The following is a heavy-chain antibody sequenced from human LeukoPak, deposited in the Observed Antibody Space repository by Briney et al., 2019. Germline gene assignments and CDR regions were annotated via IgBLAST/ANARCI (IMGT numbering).Heavy chain of an antibody. CDR1: SDFIFSSNW. CDR3: ARDRGDGYDYFWDY. Sequence: SGTLSLTCTVSSDFIFSSNWWSWVRQPPGKGLDWIGQIFHSGSTSYSPSLKSRVTISADKSKNQVSLKLTSVTAADTAVYYCARDRGDGYDYFWDYWGQGTLVTVSS. J-gene: IGHJ4*02. CDR2: IFHSGST. D-gene: IGHD5-12*01. V-gene: IGHV4-4*02.